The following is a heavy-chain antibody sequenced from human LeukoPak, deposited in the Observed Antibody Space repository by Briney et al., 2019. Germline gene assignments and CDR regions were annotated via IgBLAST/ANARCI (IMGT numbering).Heavy chain of an antibody. Sequence: SETLSLTCTVSGGPISGSNYYWGWIRQPPGKGLEWFGSIYYSGSTYYNPSLKSRVTISVDTSKSQFSLKLSSVTAADTAVYYCAGPGWDLDYWGQGALVTVSS. CDR2: IYYSGST. CDR1: GGPISGSNYY. V-gene: IGHV4-39*01. J-gene: IGHJ4*02. CDR3: AGPGWDLDY. D-gene: IGHD6-19*01.